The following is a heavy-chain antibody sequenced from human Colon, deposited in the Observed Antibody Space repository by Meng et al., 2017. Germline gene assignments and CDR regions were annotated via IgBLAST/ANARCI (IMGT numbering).Heavy chain of an antibody. V-gene: IGHV3-74*01. CDR2: INTDGTDA. Sequence: GECLSLSCAAARFSCRNFWMHWVRQAPGKGLVWLSRINTDGTDATYADSVKGRFTISRDNAKNTLYLQMSSLRAEDTAVYYCARDLEGLWFGELLNGMDVWGQGTTVTVSS. CDR1: RFSCRNFW. D-gene: IGHD3-10*01. CDR3: ARDLEGLWFGELLNGMDV. J-gene: IGHJ6*02.